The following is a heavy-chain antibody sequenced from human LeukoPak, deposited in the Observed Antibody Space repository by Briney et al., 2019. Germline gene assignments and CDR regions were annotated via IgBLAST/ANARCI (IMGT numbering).Heavy chain of an antibody. Sequence: PGGSLRLSCVVAGLRFSTYTMNWVRQAPGKGLEWVSSISATGDGTYYADSVQGRFTMSIDNSKNTAYLQMNSLRSEDTALYYCAKDRLWFGQLLPSMDVWGKGTTVTVSS. D-gene: IGHD3-10*01. CDR2: ISATGDGT. CDR1: GLRFSTYT. CDR3: AKDRLWFGQLLPSMDV. V-gene: IGHV3-23*01. J-gene: IGHJ6*03.